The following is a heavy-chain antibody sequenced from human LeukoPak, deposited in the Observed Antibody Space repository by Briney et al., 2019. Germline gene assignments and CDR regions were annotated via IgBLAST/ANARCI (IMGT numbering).Heavy chain of an antibody. CDR2: IIPIFGTA. V-gene: IGHV1-69*01. D-gene: IGHD3-22*01. CDR1: GGTFSSCA. CDR3: ARDYYDSSGYYYPKDY. Sequence: SVKVSCKASGGTFSSCAISWVRQAPGQGLEWMGGIIPIFGTANYAQKFQGRVTITADESTSTAYMELSSLRSEDTAVYYCARDYYDSSGYYYPKDYWGQGTLVTVSS. J-gene: IGHJ4*02.